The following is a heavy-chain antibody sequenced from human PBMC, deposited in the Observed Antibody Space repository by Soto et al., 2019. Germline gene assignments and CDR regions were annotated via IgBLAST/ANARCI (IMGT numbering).Heavy chain of an antibody. Sequence: ESGGGLVKPGGSLRLSCAASGFTFSNAWMSWVRQAPGKGLEWVGRIKSKTDGGTTDYAAPVKGRFTFSRDDSKNTLYLQMNSLKTEDTAVYYCTTDRMTGDNPARPFVEYFDYWGQGTLVTVSS. CDR1: GFTFSNAW. CDR3: TTDRMTGDNPARPFVEYFDY. J-gene: IGHJ4*02. V-gene: IGHV3-15*01. CDR2: IKSKTDGGTT. D-gene: IGHD6-6*01.